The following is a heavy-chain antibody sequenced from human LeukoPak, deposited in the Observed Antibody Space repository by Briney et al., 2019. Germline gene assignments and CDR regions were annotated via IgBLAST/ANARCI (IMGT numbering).Heavy chain of an antibody. CDR2: ISGSGGST. V-gene: IGHV3-23*01. CDR3: AKVSCGGDCFGALDI. CDR1: GFTFSSYA. Sequence: GGSLRLSCAASGFTFSSYAMSWVRQAPGKGLEWVSAISGSGGSTYYADSVKGRFNISRDNSKNTLYLQMNSLRAEDTAVYYCAKVSCGGDCFGALDIWGQGTMVTVSS. J-gene: IGHJ3*02. D-gene: IGHD2-21*02.